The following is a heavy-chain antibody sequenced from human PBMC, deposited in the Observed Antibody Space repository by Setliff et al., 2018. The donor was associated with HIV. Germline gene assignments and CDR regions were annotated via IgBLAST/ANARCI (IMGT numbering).Heavy chain of an antibody. D-gene: IGHD2-15*01. CDR3: ARVAGYCSGGSCYSAYYYYGMDV. J-gene: IGHJ6*02. CDR1: GFTFSSYA. Sequence: GGSLRLSCAASGFTFSSYAMSWVRQAPGKGLDWVSAISGSAGSTYYADSVKGRFTISRDNSKSTLYLQMNSLRAEDTAVYYCARVAGYCSGGSCYSAYYYYGMDVWGQGTTVTVSS. V-gene: IGHV3-23*01. CDR2: ISGSAGST.